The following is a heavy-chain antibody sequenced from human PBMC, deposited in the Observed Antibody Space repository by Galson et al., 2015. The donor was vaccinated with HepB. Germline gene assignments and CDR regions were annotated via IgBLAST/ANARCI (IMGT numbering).Heavy chain of an antibody. CDR3: ARDTLAATAGFDY. CDR1: GFTFSDYY. J-gene: IGHJ4*02. D-gene: IGHD3-16*01. Sequence: SLRLSCAASGFTFSDYYMSWIRQAPGKGLEWVSYISSSGSTIYYADSVKGRFTISRDNAKNSLYLQMNSLRAEDTAVYYCARDTLAATAGFDYWGQGTLVTVSS. CDR2: ISSSGSTI. V-gene: IGHV3-11*01.